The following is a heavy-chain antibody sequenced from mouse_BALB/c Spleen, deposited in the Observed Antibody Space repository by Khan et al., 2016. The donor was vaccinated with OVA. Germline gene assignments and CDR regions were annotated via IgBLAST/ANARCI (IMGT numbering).Heavy chain of an antibody. V-gene: IGHV1-7*01. CDR3: ARDRIDY. J-gene: IGHJ2*01. Sequence: QVQLQQSGAEQAKPGASVKMSCKTSGYTFSSYWMHWVKQRPGQGLEWIGYINPTSGYTEYNEKFKDKATLSADKSSCTAYMQLTSLTSEDSAVYYCARDRIDYWGQGTTPTVSS. CDR2: INPTSGYT. CDR1: GYTFSSYW.